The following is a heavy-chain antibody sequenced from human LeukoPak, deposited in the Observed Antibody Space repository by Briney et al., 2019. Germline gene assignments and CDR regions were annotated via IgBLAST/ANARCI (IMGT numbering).Heavy chain of an antibody. Sequence: SETLSLTCTVSGGSISRYYWSWIRQPPGKGIEWIGYIYYSGSTNYTPSLKSRVTISVDTSKNQFSLKLSSVTAADTAVYYCASHLRKAAASPFDYWGQGTLVTVSS. CDR2: IYYSGST. J-gene: IGHJ4*02. CDR3: ASHLRKAAASPFDY. D-gene: IGHD6-13*01. CDR1: GGSISRYY. V-gene: IGHV4-59*08.